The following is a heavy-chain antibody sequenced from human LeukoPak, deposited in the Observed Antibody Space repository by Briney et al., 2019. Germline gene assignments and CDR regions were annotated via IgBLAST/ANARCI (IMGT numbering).Heavy chain of an antibody. CDR1: GFTFTDYG. J-gene: IGHJ3*02. D-gene: IGHD1-26*01. CDR2: VSYDGRSK. CDR3: ARGGSPPEALGDTLDI. Sequence: GGSLRLSCAASGFTFTDYGMHWVRQAPGTGLGGVGIVSYDGRSKYYGDSVKGRLTISRDNSKDTLDLQMNSLRAEDTAVYYCARGGSPPEALGDTLDIWGQGTMVTVSS. V-gene: IGHV3-30*03.